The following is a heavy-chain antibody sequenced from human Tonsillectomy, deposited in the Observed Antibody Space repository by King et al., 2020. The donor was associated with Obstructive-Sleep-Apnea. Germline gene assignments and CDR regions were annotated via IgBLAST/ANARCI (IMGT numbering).Heavy chain of an antibody. CDR1: GGTFSSYA. D-gene: IGHD2-15*01. CDR2: IIPIFGTA. J-gene: IGHJ3*02. CDR3: ARGGVVVVAATLDAFDI. Sequence: QLVQSGAEVKKPGSSVKVSCKASGGTFSSYAISWVRQAPGQGLEWMGGIIPIFGTANYAQKFQGRVTITADESTSTAYMELSSLRSEDTAVYYCARGGVVVVAATLDAFDIWGQGTMVTVSS. V-gene: IGHV1-69*01.